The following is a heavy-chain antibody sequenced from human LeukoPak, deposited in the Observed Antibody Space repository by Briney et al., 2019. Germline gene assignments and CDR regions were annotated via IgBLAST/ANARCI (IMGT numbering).Heavy chain of an antibody. CDR3: VKDRVRITIFGPPVKLASTFDY. Sequence: PGGSLRLSCSASGFTFSSYAMHWVRQAPGKGLEYVSAISSNGGSTYYADSVKGRFTISRDNSKNTLYLQMSSLRAEDTAVYYCVKDRVRITIFGPPVKLASTFDYWGQGTLVTVSS. V-gene: IGHV3-64D*06. D-gene: IGHD3-3*01. CDR1: GFTFSSYA. CDR2: ISSNGGST. J-gene: IGHJ4*02.